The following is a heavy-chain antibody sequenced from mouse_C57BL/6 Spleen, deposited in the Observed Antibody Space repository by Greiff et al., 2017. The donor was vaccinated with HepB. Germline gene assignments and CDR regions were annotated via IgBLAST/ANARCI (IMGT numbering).Heavy chain of an antibody. D-gene: IGHD2-3*01. CDR1: GFSLTSYG. J-gene: IGHJ4*01. Sequence: VQLQESGPGLVAPSQSLSITCTVSGFSLTSYGVHWVRQPPGKGLEWLVVIWSDGSTTYNSAPKSRLSISKDNSKSQVFLKMNSLQTDDTAMYYCARDGYYVSYAMDDWGQGTSVTVAS. CDR3: ARDGYYVSYAMDD. CDR2: IWSDGST. V-gene: IGHV2-6*03.